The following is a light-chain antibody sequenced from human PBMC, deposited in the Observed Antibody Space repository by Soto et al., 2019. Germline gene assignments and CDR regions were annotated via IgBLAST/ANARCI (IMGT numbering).Light chain of an antibody. Sequence: DIVMTQSPDSLAVSLGERATINCKSSQSVLYSSNNKNYLAWYQQKPGQHPKLLIYWASTREAGVPDRFSGSGSGTDFTIKISSLQAEDVAVYYCQKYYSRVWTFGQGTKVEIK. CDR1: QSVLYSSNNKNY. J-gene: IGKJ1*01. CDR2: WAS. CDR3: QKYYSRVWT. V-gene: IGKV4-1*01.